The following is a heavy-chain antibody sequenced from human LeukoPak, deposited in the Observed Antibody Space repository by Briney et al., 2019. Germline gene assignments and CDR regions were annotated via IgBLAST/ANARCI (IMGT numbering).Heavy chain of an antibody. J-gene: IGHJ4*02. CDR3: ARDYGSGSSQYYFDY. D-gene: IGHD3-10*01. V-gene: IGHV3-21*01. CDR2: ISSSSSYI. CDR1: GFTFSSYS. Sequence: GGSLRLSCAASGFTFSSYSMNWVRQAPGKGLEWVSSISSSSSYIYYADSVEGRFTISRDNAKNSLYLQMNSLRAEDTAVYYCARDYGSGSSQYYFDYWGQGTLVTVSS.